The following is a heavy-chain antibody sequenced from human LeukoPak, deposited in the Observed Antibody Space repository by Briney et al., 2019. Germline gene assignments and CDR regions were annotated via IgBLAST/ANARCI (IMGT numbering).Heavy chain of an antibody. Sequence: SETLSLTCAVSGGSISSYYWSWIRQPPGKGLEWIGYTYYSGSANYSPSLKSRVTMSVDTSKNQFSLRLNSVTAADTAVYYCTRGGSRDGYNRPLDYWGQGTLVTVSS. D-gene: IGHD5-24*01. CDR1: GGSISSYY. J-gene: IGHJ4*02. V-gene: IGHV4-59*01. CDR2: TYYSGSA. CDR3: TRGGSRDGYNRPLDY.